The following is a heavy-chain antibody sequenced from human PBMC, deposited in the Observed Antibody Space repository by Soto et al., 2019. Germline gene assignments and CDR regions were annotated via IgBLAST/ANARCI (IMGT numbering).Heavy chain of an antibody. CDR2: ISTSGNT. D-gene: IGHD3-16*01. Sequence: QVQLEESGPGLVKPSETLSLICSVSGVSMRNSYWTWIRQSAGKGLEWIGRISTSGNTNYDPSLNRRLTMSVDTSKNQVSLKLTSVTAADTAVYYCARGGGVPALGDPWGQGTLVTVSS. V-gene: IGHV4-4*07. J-gene: IGHJ5*02. CDR3: ARGGGVPALGDP. CDR1: GVSMRNSY.